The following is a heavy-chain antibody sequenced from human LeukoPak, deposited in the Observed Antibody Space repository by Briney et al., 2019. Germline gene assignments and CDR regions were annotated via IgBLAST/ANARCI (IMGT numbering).Heavy chain of an antibody. Sequence: SETLSLTCTVSGGSISSYYWSWIRQPSGKGLEWIGYIYYSGSTNYNPSLKSRVTISVDTSKNQFSLKLSSVTAADTAVYYCARAEPFVHAFDIWGQGTMVTVSS. CDR2: IYYSGST. V-gene: IGHV4-59*01. CDR1: GGSISSYY. CDR3: ARAEPFVHAFDI. J-gene: IGHJ3*02. D-gene: IGHD1-14*01.